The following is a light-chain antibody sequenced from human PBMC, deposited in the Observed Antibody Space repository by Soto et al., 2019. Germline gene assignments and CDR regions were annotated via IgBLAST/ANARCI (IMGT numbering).Light chain of an antibody. CDR3: CSYADNTDYV. Sequence: QSVLTQPPSASGSLGQSVTISCTGTSSDVGAYNYVSWYQQHPGKAPKLMIYEVTRRPSGVPDRFSGSKSGNTASLNVSGLQAEDEADYHCCSYADNTDYVFGTGTKVTVL. CDR1: SSDVGAYNY. V-gene: IGLV2-8*01. J-gene: IGLJ1*01. CDR2: EVT.